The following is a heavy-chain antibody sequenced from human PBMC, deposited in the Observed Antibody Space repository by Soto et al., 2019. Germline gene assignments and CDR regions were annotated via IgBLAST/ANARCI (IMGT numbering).Heavy chain of an antibody. CDR1: GFIFSVYS. J-gene: IGHJ4*02. CDR2: ISAGSNTI. CDR3: ARDSGVTGVDDY. Sequence: EVQLVESGGGLVEPGGSLGLSCAASGFIFSVYSMTWVRQAPGKGLEWVSYISAGSNTIYYRDSVKGRFTISRDNAKNSLYLQMNSLRDEDTAVYYCARDSGVTGVDDYWGQGTLVTVSS. D-gene: IGHD2-8*01. V-gene: IGHV3-48*02.